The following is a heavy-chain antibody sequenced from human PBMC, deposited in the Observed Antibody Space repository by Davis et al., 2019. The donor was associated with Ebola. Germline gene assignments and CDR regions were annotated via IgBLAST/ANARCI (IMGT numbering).Heavy chain of an antibody. Sequence: GESLKISCAASGFTFSSYSMNWVRQAPGKGLEWVSYISSSSSIIYYADSVKGRFTISRDNAKNSLFLQMNSLRDEDTAVYYCAKEGLTGVYYFDYWGQGTLVTVSS. CDR3: AKEGLTGVYYFDY. CDR1: GFTFSSYS. CDR2: ISSSSSII. J-gene: IGHJ4*02. V-gene: IGHV3-48*02. D-gene: IGHD1-14*01.